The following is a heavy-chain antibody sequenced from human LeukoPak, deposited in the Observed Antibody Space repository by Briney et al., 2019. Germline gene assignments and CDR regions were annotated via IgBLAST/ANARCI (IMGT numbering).Heavy chain of an antibody. D-gene: IGHD3-10*01. CDR1: GFSFSSYS. CDR2: ISSSSSYI. J-gene: IGHJ6*03. CDR3: ARGLDSVWFGEFLSSWYYYYYMDV. V-gene: IGHV3-21*01. Sequence: KPGGSLRLSCAASGFSFSSYSMNWVRQAPGKGLEWVSSISSSSSYIYYADSVKGRFTISRDNAKNSLYLQMNSLRAEDTAVYYCARGLDSVWFGEFLSSWYYYYYMDVWGKGTTVTISS.